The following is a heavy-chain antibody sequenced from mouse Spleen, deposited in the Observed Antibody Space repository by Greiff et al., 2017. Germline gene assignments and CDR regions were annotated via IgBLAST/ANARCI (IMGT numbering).Heavy chain of an antibody. V-gene: IGHV1-15*01. CDR1: GYTFTDYE. Sequence: QVQLKQSGAELVRPGASVTLSCKASGYTFTDYEMHWVKQTPVHGLEWIGAIDPETGGTAYNQKFKGKAILTADKSSSTAYMELRSLTSEDSAVYYCTRGGNDAWGQGTTLTVSS. D-gene: IGHD2-1*01. CDR2: IDPETGGT. CDR3: TRGGNDA. J-gene: IGHJ2*01.